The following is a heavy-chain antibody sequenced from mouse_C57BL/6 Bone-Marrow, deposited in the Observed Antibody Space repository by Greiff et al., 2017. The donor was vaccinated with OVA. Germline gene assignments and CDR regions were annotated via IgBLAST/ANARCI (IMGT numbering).Heavy chain of an antibody. V-gene: IGHV1-39*01. D-gene: IGHD1-1*01. Sequence: QLQESGPELVKPGASVKISCKASGYSFTDYNMNWVKQSNGKSLEWIGVINPNYGPTSYNQKFKGKATLTVDQSSSTAYMQLNSLTSEDSAVYYCARGSYYGSSYLAWFAYWGQGTLVTVSA. J-gene: IGHJ3*01. CDR3: ARGSYYGSSYLAWFAY. CDR2: INPNYGPT. CDR1: GYSFTDYN.